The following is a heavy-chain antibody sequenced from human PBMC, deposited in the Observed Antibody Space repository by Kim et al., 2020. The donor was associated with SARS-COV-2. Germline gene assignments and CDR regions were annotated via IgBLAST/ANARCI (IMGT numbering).Heavy chain of an antibody. V-gene: IGHV3-23*01. Sequence: GGSLRLSCAASGFTFSSYTMSWVRQAPGKGLEWVSTISGSGGSTYYADSVKGRFTISRDDSKNTLYLQMNSLRAEDTAVYYCAKVHNWNYLGVYWGQGTLVTVS. CDR2: ISGSGGST. CDR3: AKVHNWNYLGVY. CDR1: GFTFSSYT. D-gene: IGHD1-7*01. J-gene: IGHJ4*02.